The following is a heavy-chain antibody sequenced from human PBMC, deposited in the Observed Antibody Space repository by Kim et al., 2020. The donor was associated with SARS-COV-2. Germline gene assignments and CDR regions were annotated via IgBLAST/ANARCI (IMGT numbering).Heavy chain of an antibody. CDR1: GFTFTSSA. Sequence: SVKVSCKASGFTFTSSAVQWVRQARGQRLEWRGWIVVGSGNTNYAQRFQERVTITRDMSTSTAYMELSSLRSEDTAVYYCAADIPARGLEAFDIWGQGTMVTVSS. V-gene: IGHV1-58*01. CDR3: AADIPARGLEAFDI. J-gene: IGHJ3*02. D-gene: IGHD6-6*01. CDR2: IVVGSGNT.